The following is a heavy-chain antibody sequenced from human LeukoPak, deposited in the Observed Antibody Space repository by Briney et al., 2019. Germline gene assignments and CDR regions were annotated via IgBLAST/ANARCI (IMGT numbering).Heavy chain of an antibody. D-gene: IGHD5-24*01. CDR2: IFYSGNT. CDR3: ARHRSKWLQSSFDY. CDR1: GGSFSGYY. J-gene: IGHJ4*02. V-gene: IGHV4-34*12. Sequence: PSETLSLTCAVNGGSFSGYYWSWIRQPPGKGLEWIGSIFYSGNTYDNPSLKSRVTISVDTSKNQFSLKLNSVTAADTAVYYCARHRSKWLQSSFDYWGQGTLVTVSS.